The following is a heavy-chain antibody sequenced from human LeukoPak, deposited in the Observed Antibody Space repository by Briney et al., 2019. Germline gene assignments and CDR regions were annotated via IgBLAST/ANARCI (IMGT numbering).Heavy chain of an antibody. CDR2: INPNSGGT. Sequence: ASVKVSCTASGYTFTGYYMHWVRQAPGQGLEWMGWINPNSGGTNYAQKFQGRVTMTRDTSISTAYMELSRLRSDDTAVYYCASARYNWNPTHYWGQGTLVTVSS. V-gene: IGHV1-2*02. CDR1: GYTFTGYY. CDR3: ASARYNWNPTHY. D-gene: IGHD1-20*01. J-gene: IGHJ4*02.